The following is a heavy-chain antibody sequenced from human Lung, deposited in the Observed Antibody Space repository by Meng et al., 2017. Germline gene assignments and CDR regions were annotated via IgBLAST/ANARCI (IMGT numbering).Heavy chain of an antibody. D-gene: IGHD3-16*01. J-gene: IGHJ4*02. V-gene: IGHV7-4-1*02. CDR1: GYTFNAFA. Sequence: QVQLVQFGSELKKPGASVKVSCEAFGYTFNAFAMNWVRQAPGHGLVWLGWINPNTGNPTYARGFTGRFVFSLDTSVSTAYLEISSLKAEDTAMYYCARDGYPVLGGVSAFDYWGQGTLVTVSS. CDR2: INPNTGNP. CDR3: ARDGYPVLGGVSAFDY.